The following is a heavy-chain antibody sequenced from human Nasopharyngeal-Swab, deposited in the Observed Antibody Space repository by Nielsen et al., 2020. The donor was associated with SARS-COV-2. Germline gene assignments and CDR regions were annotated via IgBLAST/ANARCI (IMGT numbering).Heavy chain of an antibody. CDR2: TYYRSKWYN. D-gene: IGHD1/OR15-1a*01. CDR3: ARDKQGFDP. V-gene: IGHV6-1*01. Sequence: WSRQSPPRGLEWLGRTYYRSKWYNDYAVSVKSRITINPDTSKNQFSLQLNSVTPEDTAVYYCARDKQGFDPWGQGTLVTVSS. J-gene: IGHJ5*02.